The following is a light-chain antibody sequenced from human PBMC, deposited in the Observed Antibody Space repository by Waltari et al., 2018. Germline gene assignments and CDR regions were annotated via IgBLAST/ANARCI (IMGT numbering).Light chain of an antibody. V-gene: IGKV4-1*01. CDR1: QSVLYSSNKKND. CDR2: WAS. CDR3: QQYYTTPPT. J-gene: IGKJ3*01. Sequence: DIVMTQSPDSLAVSLGERATINCKSSQSVLYSSNKKNDVTWYQQKSGQPPKLLIYWASTRESGVPDRFSGNGSGTDVALTISSLQAEDVAVYDCQQYYTTPPTFGPGTRVDI.